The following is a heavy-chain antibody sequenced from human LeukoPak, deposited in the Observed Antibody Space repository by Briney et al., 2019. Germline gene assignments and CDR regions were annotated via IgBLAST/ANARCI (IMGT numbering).Heavy chain of an antibody. V-gene: IGHV3-74*01. Sequence: PGGPLRLSCAASGFTFSSYWMHWVRQAPGKGLVWVSRINSEGSSTSYADSVKGRFTISRDNAKNTLYLQMNSLRAEDTAVYYCASPIAARPVSYYGSGSYEDYWGQGTLVTVSS. CDR1: GFTFSSYW. D-gene: IGHD3-10*01. CDR2: INSEGSST. CDR3: ASPIAARPVSYYGSGSYEDY. J-gene: IGHJ4*02.